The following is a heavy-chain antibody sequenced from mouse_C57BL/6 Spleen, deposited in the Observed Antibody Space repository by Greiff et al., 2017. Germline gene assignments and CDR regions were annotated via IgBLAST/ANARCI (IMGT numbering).Heavy chain of an antibody. Sequence: VQLQQSGAELVRPGASVKLSCTASGFNIKDYYMHWVKQRPEQGLEWIGRIDPEDGDTEYAPKFQGKATMTADTSSNTAYLQLRSLTSEDTAVYYCTRAYYDDDGPFAYWGQGTLVTVSA. D-gene: IGHD2-4*01. CDR1: GFNIKDYY. V-gene: IGHV14-1*01. CDR2: IDPEDGDT. CDR3: TRAYYDDDGPFAY. J-gene: IGHJ3*01.